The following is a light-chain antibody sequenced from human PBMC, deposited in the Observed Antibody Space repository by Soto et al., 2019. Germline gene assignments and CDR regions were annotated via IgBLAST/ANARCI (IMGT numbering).Light chain of an antibody. Sequence: QSALTQPRSVSGSPGQSVTISCRGTSSDVGAYKYVSWYHQPPGKAPKLILYDVTKRPSGVPDRFSGSKSGNTASLTISGLQAEDEADYYCCSYAGSNTFYVFGTGTKLTVL. CDR2: DVT. CDR1: SSDVGAYKY. J-gene: IGLJ1*01. CDR3: CSYAGSNTFYV. V-gene: IGLV2-11*01.